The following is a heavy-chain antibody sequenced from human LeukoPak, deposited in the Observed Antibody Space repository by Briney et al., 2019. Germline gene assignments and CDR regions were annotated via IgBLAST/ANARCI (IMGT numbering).Heavy chain of an antibody. CDR2: IYYSGST. J-gene: IGHJ6*02. Sequence: SETLSLTCTVSGGSISSYYRSWIRQPPGKGLEWIGYIYYSGSTNYNPSLKSRVTISVDTSKNQFSLKLSSVTAADTAVYYCARDRGRAIAAAGKSSLFYYGMDVWGQGTTVTVSS. V-gene: IGHV4-59*01. D-gene: IGHD6-13*01. CDR3: ARDRGRAIAAAGKSSLFYYGMDV. CDR1: GGSISSYY.